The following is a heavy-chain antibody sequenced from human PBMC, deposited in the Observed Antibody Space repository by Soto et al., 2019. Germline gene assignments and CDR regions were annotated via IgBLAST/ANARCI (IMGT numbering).Heavy chain of an antibody. V-gene: IGHV3-53*02. J-gene: IGHJ4*02. CDR2: IHIDGNT. Sequence: VQLVETGGGLIQPGGSLRLSCAASGFTVSNNHMSWVRQAPGKGLEWVSLIHIDGNTYYTDSVKGRFTISRDSSKNTLFLQMNSLRAEDTAVYYCARDSSGPFGYWGQGTLVTVSS. CDR1: GFTVSNNH. D-gene: IGHD3-22*01. CDR3: ARDSSGPFGY.